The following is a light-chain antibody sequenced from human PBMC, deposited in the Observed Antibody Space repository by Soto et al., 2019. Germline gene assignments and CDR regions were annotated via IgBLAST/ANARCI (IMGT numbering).Light chain of an antibody. CDR2: GAS. V-gene: IGKV3-20*01. Sequence: EIVLTQSPGTLSLSPGERSTLSCRASQSVSSSYLAWYQQKPGQAPRLLIYGASSRATGIPDRFSGSGSGTDFTLTISRLEPEDFAVYYCQQYGSLPCTFGQGTKLEIK. CDR1: QSVSSSY. J-gene: IGKJ2*02. CDR3: QQYGSLPCT.